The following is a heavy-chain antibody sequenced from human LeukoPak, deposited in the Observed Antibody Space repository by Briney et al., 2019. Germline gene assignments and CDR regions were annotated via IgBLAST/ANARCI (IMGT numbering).Heavy chain of an antibody. CDR1: GYSISSGFF. CDR2: IYHSGT. V-gene: IGHV4-38-2*01. Sequence: PSEILPLTCAVSGYSISSGFFWAWIRQPPGKGLEWIGSIYHSGTYYNPSLKSRLTISVDTSKNQFSLRLSSVTAADTAIYYCARCPHDSRSDYDVYSYMDVWGKGTTVTVSS. J-gene: IGHJ6*03. D-gene: IGHD1-26*01. CDR3: ARCPHDSRSDYDVYSYMDV.